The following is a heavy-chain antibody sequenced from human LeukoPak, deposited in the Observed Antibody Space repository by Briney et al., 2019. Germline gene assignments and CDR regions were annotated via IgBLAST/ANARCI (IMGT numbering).Heavy chain of an antibody. CDR2: IFPGDSDT. Sequence: GESLKISCKASGYSFTTYWIVWVRQMPGKGLEWMGAIFPGDSDTRYNPSFQGQVTISVDKSIRTAYLQWRSLKASDTAMYYCARLYYYDSSGYLGRVAYFDFWGQGTLVTVSS. CDR3: ARLYYYDSSGYLGRVAYFDF. J-gene: IGHJ4*02. D-gene: IGHD3-22*01. CDR1: GYSFTTYW. V-gene: IGHV5-51*01.